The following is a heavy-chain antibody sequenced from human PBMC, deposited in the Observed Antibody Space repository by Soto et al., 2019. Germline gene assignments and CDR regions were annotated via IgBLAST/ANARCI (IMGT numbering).Heavy chain of an antibody. J-gene: IGHJ5*02. Sequence: SETLSLTCTVSGDSISSPDYYWSWIRQAPGKGLELIGYVYHTGSAYYNPSLKSRVTISVDTSKDQFSLKVTSVTAADTAVYFCTRDPAYDIKWFDPWGPGTLVTVSS. D-gene: IGHD3-9*01. CDR1: GDSISSPDYY. CDR3: TRDPAYDIKWFDP. CDR2: VYHTGSA. V-gene: IGHV4-30-4*01.